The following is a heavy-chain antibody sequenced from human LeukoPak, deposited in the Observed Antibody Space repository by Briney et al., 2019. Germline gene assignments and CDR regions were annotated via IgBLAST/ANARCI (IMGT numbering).Heavy chain of an antibody. CDR3: ARGGEAWFGY. J-gene: IGHJ4*02. D-gene: IGHD2-21*01. CDR1: GGSISSYY. Sequence: SETLSLTCTVSGGSISSYYWSWIRQPPGKGLEWIGYIYYSGSTNYNPSLKSRVTISVDTSRNQFSLKLSSVTAADTAVYYCARGGEAWFGYWGQGTLVTVSS. CDR2: IYYSGST. V-gene: IGHV4-59*01.